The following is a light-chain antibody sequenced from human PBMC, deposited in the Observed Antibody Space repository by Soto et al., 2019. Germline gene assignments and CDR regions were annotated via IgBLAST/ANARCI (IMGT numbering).Light chain of an antibody. CDR1: SSDVGGYNY. J-gene: IGLJ1*01. V-gene: IGLV2-11*01. Sequence: QSVLTQPRSVTGSPGQSVTISCTGTSSDVGGYNYVSWYQQYPGKAPKLMIYDVTKRPSGVPDRFSGSKSDNTASLTISGLQAEDEADYYCCSYAGTYIVVFGTGTKVTVL. CDR3: CSYAGTYIVV. CDR2: DVT.